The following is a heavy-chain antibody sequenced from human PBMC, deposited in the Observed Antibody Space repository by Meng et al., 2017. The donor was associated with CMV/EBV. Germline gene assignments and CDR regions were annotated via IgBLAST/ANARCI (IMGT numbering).Heavy chain of an antibody. CDR3: ARVGPRSSSSRGYFDY. J-gene: IGHJ4*02. Sequence: ASVKVSCKASGYTFTGYYMHWVRQAPGQGLEWMGWINPNSGNTNYAQKFQGRVTMTTDTSTRTAYMELRSLRSDDTAVYYCARVGPRSSSSRGYFDYWGQGTLVTVSS. D-gene: IGHD6-13*01. CDR2: INPNSGNT. CDR1: GYTFTGYY. V-gene: IGHV1-2*02.